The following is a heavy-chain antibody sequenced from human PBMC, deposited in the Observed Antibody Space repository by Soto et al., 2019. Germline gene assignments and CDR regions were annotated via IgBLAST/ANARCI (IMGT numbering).Heavy chain of an antibody. CDR3: TRGGGRGFSYDFSYYYGMDV. D-gene: IGHD5-18*01. CDR1: GDSISSDESY. V-gene: IGHV4-39*07. CDR2: VYHSGRT. Sequence: SETLSLTCSVSGDSISSDESYWGWIRQPPGKGLEWIGNVYHSGRTNYTPSLGSRITMSVDTSQNQFSLTLGSVAAADAAVYFCTRGGGRGFSYDFSYYYGMDVWGQGTTVTVSS. J-gene: IGHJ6*02.